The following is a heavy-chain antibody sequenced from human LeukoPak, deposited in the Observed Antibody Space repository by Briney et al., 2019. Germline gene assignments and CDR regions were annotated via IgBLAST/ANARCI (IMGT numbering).Heavy chain of an antibody. Sequence: GGSLRLSCAASVFTFNNYYMSWIRRAPGEGLEWISYISISGYSTYYADSVKGRFTITRDNAKNSLYLQMNNLSPEDTAFYYCARRYDFWSGYYGWFDPWGQGTLVTVSS. CDR3: ARRYDFWSGYYGWFDP. D-gene: IGHD3-3*01. V-gene: IGHV3-11*04. CDR2: ISISGYST. CDR1: VFTFNNYY. J-gene: IGHJ5*02.